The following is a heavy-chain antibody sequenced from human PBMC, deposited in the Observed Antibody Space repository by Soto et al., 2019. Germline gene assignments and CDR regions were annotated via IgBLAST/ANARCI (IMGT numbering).Heavy chain of an antibody. CDR1: GGTFSSYA. V-gene: IGHV1-69*13. J-gene: IGHJ6*02. D-gene: IGHD3-10*01. CDR3: ARDWRFGEEGMDV. CDR2: IIPIFGTA. Sequence: GASVKVSCKASGGTFSSYAISWVRQAPGKGLEWMGEIIPIFGTANYAQKFQGRVTITADESTSTAYMELSSLRSEDTAVYYCARDWRFGEEGMDVWGQGTTVTVSS.